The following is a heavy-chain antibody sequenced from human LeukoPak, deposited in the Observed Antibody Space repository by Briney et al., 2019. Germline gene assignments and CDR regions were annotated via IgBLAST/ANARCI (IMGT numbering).Heavy chain of an antibody. CDR2: IGSSDSNI. Sequence: PGGSLRLSCAASGFILSDYYMSWIRQAPGKGLEWVSYIGSSDSNIKYADSVKGRFTLSRDNAKNSLYLQMNGLRIEDTAVYYCAKGGLWDTAMVLWGQGTLVTVSS. CDR3: AKGGLWDTAMVL. J-gene: IGHJ4*02. D-gene: IGHD5-18*01. V-gene: IGHV3-11*01. CDR1: GFILSDYY.